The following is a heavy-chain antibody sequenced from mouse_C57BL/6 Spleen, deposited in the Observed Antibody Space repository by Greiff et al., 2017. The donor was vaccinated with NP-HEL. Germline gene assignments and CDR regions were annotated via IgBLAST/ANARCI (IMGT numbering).Heavy chain of an antibody. CDR3: AKSYDHFHY. V-gene: IGHV1-80*01. CDR2: IYPGDGDT. CDR1: GYAFSSYW. D-gene: IGHD2-3*01. J-gene: IGHJ2*01. Sequence: VQLQQSGAELVKPGASVKISCKASGYAFSSYWMNWVKQRPGKGLEWIGQIYPGDGDTNYNGKFKGKATLTADTSSSTAYMQLSSLTSKDSAVYSGAKSYDHFHYWGQGTTLTVSS.